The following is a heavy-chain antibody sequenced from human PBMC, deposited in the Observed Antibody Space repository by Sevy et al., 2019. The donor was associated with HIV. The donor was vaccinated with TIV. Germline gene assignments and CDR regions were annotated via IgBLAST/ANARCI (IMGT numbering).Heavy chain of an antibody. CDR3: ARGRKTTEEWLEELDYYYGLDV. V-gene: IGHV3-30*02. Sequence: GGSLRLSCAASGFSLTTSDMHWVRQAPGKGLEWVAYVRNDGSNKYYADSVRDRFTISRDSPKNTLYLQMNSLRDEDTAIYYCARGRKTTEEWLEELDYYYGLDVWGQGTTVTVSS. J-gene: IGHJ6*02. D-gene: IGHD2-8*01. CDR1: GFSLTTSD. CDR2: VRNDGSNK.